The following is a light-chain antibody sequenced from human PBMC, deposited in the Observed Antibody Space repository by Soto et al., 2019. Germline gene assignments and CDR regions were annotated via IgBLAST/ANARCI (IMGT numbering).Light chain of an antibody. CDR1: QSVLSSSNNKNY. J-gene: IGKJ2*02. V-gene: IGKV4-1*01. CDR3: QQYYNTPCT. CDR2: WAS. Sequence: DIVMTQSPDSLAVSLGERATINCKSSQSVLSSSNNKNYLAWYQQKPGQPPKLPIYWASTRESGVPDRFSGSGSGTDFTLTISSLQAEDVAVYYCQQYYNTPCTFGQGTKLEIK.